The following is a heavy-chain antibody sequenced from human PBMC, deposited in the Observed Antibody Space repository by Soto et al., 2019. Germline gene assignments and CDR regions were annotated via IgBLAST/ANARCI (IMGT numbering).Heavy chain of an antibody. J-gene: IGHJ5*02. D-gene: IGHD3-16*02. CDR2: IDPSDSYT. CDR1: GYSFTSYW. V-gene: IGHV5-10-1*01. CDR3: ARHVSYPHNWFDP. Sequence: PGESLKISCQGSGYSFTSYWISWVRQMPGKGLEWMGRIDPSDSYTNYSPSFQGHVTISADKSISTAYLQWSSLKASDTAMFYCARHVSYPHNWFDPWGQGTLVTVSS.